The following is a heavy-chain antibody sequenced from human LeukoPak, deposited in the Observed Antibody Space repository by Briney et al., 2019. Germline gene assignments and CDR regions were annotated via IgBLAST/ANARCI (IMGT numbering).Heavy chain of an antibody. CDR2: INIGGTNT. CDR1: GFTFNDYY. Sequence: GGSLRLSCAASGFTFNDYYMSWIRQAPGKGLEWLSYINIGGTNTHYADSVKGRFTISRDNAKKSLYLEMNNLRAEDTAVYYCATDGAGSDTWGQGVLVTVSS. J-gene: IGHJ5*02. CDR3: ATDGAGSDT. V-gene: IGHV3-11*01.